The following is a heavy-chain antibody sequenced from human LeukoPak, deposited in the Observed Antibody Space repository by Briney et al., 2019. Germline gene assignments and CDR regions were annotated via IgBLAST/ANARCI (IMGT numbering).Heavy chain of an antibody. CDR3: ARVGYFDWLFAPYYFDY. D-gene: IGHD3-9*01. V-gene: IGHV4-59*01. CDR2: IYYSGST. CDR1: GGFISSYY. Sequence: SETLSLTCTVSGGFISSYYWSWIRQPPGKGLEWIGYIYYSGSTNYNPSLKSRVTISVDTSKNQFSLKLSSVTAADTAVYYCARVGYFDWLFAPYYFDYWGQGTLVTVSS. J-gene: IGHJ4*02.